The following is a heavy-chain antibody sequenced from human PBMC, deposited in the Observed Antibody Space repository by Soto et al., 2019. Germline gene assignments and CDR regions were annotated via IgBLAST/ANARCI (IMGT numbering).Heavy chain of an antibody. J-gene: IGHJ4*02. D-gene: IGHD3-3*01. CDR1: GFTFSSYA. Sequence: QVQLVESGGGVVQPGRSLRLSCAASGFTFSSYAMHWVRQAPGKGLEWVAVISYDGSNKYYAESVKSRFTISRDNSKNTMYLQMLSMRAEDTAVYYCARGYEWSPDYWGQGTLVTVSS. CDR2: ISYDGSNK. V-gene: IGHV3-30-3*01. CDR3: ARGYEWSPDY.